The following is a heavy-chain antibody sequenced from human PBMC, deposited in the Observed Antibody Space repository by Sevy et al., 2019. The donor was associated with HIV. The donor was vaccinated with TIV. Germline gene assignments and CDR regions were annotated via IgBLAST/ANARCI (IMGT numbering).Heavy chain of an antibody. V-gene: IGHV3-48*02. D-gene: IGHD3-3*01. CDR2: ISSSSSTI. Sequence: GSLRLSCAASGFTFSSYSMNWVRQAPGKGLEWVSYISSSSSTIYYADSVKGRFTISRDNAKNSLYLQMNSLRDEDTAVYYCARDLYDFWSGYYKGSMDVWGQGTTVTVSS. J-gene: IGHJ6*02. CDR1: GFTFSSYS. CDR3: ARDLYDFWSGYYKGSMDV.